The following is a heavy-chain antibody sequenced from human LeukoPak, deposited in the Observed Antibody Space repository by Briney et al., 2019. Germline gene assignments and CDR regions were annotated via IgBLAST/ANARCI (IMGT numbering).Heavy chain of an antibody. CDR2: ISWNSGTI. CDR1: EFTFDDYA. J-gene: IGHJ4*02. Sequence: PGRSLRLSCAASEFTFDDYAMHWVRQAPGKGLEWVSGISWNSGTIGYADSVKGRFTISRDNAKNTLYLQMNSLRAEDTAVYYCARENDYGDYGDYWGQGTLVTVSS. V-gene: IGHV3-9*01. CDR3: ARENDYGDYGDY. D-gene: IGHD4-17*01.